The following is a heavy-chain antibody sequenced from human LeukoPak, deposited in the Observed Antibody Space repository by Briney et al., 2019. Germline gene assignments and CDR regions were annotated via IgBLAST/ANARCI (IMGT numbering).Heavy chain of an antibody. CDR3: AKVSPPFCYGMDV. Sequence: GGSLRLSCAASGFXFDDYAIHWVRQAPGKGLEWVSLISGDGGSTYYADSVKGRFTISRDNSKNTLYLQMNSLRAEDTAVYYCAKVSPPFCYGMDVWGQGTTVTVSS. CDR1: GFXFDDYA. CDR2: ISGDGGST. J-gene: IGHJ6*02. V-gene: IGHV3-43*02.